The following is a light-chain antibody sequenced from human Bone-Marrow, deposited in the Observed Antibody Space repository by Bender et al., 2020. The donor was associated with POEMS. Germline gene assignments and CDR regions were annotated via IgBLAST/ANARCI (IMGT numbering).Light chain of an antibody. CDR3: CSYARGSSPYV. CDR1: SNDVGGYNL. Sequence: QSALTQPASVSGSPGQSITISCTGTSNDVGGYNLVSCYQQHPDKAPKLLIYEGSKRPSGVSNRFSGSKSGNTASLTISGLQAEDEADYYCCSYARGSSPYVFGTETKVTVL. V-gene: IGLV2-23*01. J-gene: IGLJ1*01. CDR2: EGS.